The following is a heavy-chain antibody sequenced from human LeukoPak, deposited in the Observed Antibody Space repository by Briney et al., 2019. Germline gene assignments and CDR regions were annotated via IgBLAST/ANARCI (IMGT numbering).Heavy chain of an antibody. V-gene: IGHV1-18*01. D-gene: IGHD1-26*01. Sequence: GASVKVSCKASGYTFTTYGISWVRQAPGQGLEWMGWSSPYNGNTNYAQKLRGRVTMTTDTSTSTAYMELRSLRSDDTAVYYCARDGGSTVDYWGQGTLVTVSS. CDR2: SSPYNGNT. J-gene: IGHJ4*02. CDR3: ARDGGSTVDY. CDR1: GYTFTTYG.